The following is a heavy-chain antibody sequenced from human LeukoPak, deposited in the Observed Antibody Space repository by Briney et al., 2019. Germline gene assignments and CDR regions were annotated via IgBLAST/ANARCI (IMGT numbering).Heavy chain of an antibody. J-gene: IGHJ4*02. D-gene: IGHD6-13*01. Sequence: GGSLRLSCAASGFTFSTYAMSWVRQAPGKGLEWVSGISGSGGSTYYADSVKGRFTISRDNSKNTLYLQMNSPRAEDTAVYYCAILPGYSSSWYEVDYWGQGTLVTVSS. CDR2: ISGSGGST. CDR3: AILPGYSSSWYEVDY. CDR1: GFTFSTYA. V-gene: IGHV3-23*01.